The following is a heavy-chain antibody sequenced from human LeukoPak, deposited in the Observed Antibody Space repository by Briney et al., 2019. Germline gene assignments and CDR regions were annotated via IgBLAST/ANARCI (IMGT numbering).Heavy chain of an antibody. CDR3: AREYYGSGSLFDY. V-gene: IGHV3-11*01. CDR2: ISSGSTI. CDR1: GFTFSDYY. Sequence: GGSLRLSCAASGFTFSDYYMSWIRQAPGKGLEWVSYISSGSTIYYADSVKGRFTISRDNAKNSLYLQMNSLRAEDTAVYYCAREYYGSGSLFDYWGQGTLVTVSS. J-gene: IGHJ4*02. D-gene: IGHD3-10*01.